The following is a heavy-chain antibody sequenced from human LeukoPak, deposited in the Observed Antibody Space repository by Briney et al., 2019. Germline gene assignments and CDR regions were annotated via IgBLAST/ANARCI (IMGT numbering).Heavy chain of an antibody. V-gene: IGHV3-23*01. Sequence: GGSLRLSCAASGVTFSSYAMSWVRQAPGKGLEWVSAISGSGGSTYYADSVKGRFTISRDNSKNTLYLQMNSLRAEDTAVYYCAKDPKAALDAFDIWGQGTMVTVSS. J-gene: IGHJ3*02. D-gene: IGHD6-25*01. CDR2: ISGSGGST. CDR3: AKDPKAALDAFDI. CDR1: GVTFSSYA.